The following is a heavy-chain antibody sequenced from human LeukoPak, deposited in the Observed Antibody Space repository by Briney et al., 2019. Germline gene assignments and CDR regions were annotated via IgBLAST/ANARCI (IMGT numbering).Heavy chain of an antibody. CDR1: GFTFSSYE. J-gene: IGHJ4*02. V-gene: IGHV3-48*03. CDR2: ISSSGSII. CDR3: AREGMAGTGGWDY. D-gene: IGHD6-19*01. Sequence: GGSLRLSCATSGFTFSSYEMNWVRQAPGKGLEWVSYISSSGSIIYYADSVKGRFTISRDNAKNSLYLQMNSLRAEDTAVYYCAREGMAGTGGWDYWGQGTLVTVSS.